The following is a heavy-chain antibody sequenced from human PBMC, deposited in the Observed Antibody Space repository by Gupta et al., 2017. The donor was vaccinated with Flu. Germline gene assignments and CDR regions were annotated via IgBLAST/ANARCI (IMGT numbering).Heavy chain of an antibody. Sequence: EVQLVESGGGLVQPGGSLRLSRAGAGFTFSSHEMSWVCQAPGKGLEWVSYISSGGRTKFYADSVKCRFTISRDNAENALYLQMNSLRAEDTAVYYCAREIIRGVMASWGQGTLVTVSS. CDR2: ISSGGRTK. CDR1: GFTFSSHE. D-gene: IGHD3-10*01. V-gene: IGHV3-48*03. J-gene: IGHJ5*02. CDR3: AREIIRGVMAS.